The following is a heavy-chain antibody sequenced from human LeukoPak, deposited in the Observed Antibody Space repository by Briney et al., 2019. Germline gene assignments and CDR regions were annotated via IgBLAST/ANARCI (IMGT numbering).Heavy chain of an antibody. D-gene: IGHD3-10*01. CDR3: ARVDYYGSGTLDY. V-gene: IGHV4-30-4*01. Sequence: PSETASLTCTVSGGSISSGDYYWSWIRQPPGKGLEWIGYIYYSGSTYYNPSLKSPVTISVDTSKNQFSLKLSSATAADTAVYYCARVDYYGSGTLDYWGQGTLVTVSS. CDR2: IYYSGST. CDR1: GGSISSGDYY. J-gene: IGHJ4*02.